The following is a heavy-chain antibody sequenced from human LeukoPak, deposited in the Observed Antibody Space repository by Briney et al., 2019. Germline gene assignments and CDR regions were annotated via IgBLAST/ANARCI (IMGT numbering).Heavy chain of an antibody. Sequence: SETLSLTCAVSGYSISSGYYWGWIRQPPGNGLEWIGSIYHSGSTYYNPSLKSRVTISVDTSKNQFSLKLSSVTAADTAVYYCARDTGTTGGDYWGQGTLVTVSS. D-gene: IGHD1-1*01. V-gene: IGHV4-38-2*02. CDR3: ARDTGTTGGDY. CDR2: IYHSGST. J-gene: IGHJ4*02. CDR1: GYSISSGYY.